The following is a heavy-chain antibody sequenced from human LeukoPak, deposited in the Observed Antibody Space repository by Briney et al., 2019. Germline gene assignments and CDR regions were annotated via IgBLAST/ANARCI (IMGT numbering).Heavy chain of an antibody. V-gene: IGHV1-69*06. CDR2: IIPIFGTA. J-gene: IGHJ5*02. Sequence: ASVKVSCKASGGTFSSYAISWVRQAPGQGLEWMGGIIPIFGTANYAQKFQGRVTITADKSTSTAYMELSSLRSEDTAVYYCARATGRDCSGGSCYDPAIWFDPWGQGTLVTVSS. CDR3: ARATGRDCSGGSCYDPAIWFDP. CDR1: GGTFSSYA. D-gene: IGHD2-15*01.